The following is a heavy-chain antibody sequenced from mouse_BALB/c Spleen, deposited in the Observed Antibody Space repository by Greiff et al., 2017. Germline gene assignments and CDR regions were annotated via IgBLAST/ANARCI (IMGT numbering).Heavy chain of an antibody. J-gene: IGHJ1*01. CDR1: GYSFTGYF. CDR2: INPYNGDT. V-gene: IGHV1-20*02. CDR3: ARADPLYWYFDV. Sequence: EVKLQESGPELVKPGASVKISCKASGYSFTGYFMNWVMQSHGKSLEWIGRINPYNGDTFYNQKFKGKATLTVDKSSSTAHMELRSLASEDSAVYYCARADPLYWYFDVWGAGTTVTVSS.